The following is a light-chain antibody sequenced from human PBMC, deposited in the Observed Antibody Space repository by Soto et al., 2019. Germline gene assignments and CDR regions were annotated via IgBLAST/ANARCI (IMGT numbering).Light chain of an antibody. CDR1: QSVGSTY. V-gene: IGKV3-20*01. CDR3: QQYGSSPRS. Sequence: EIVLTQSPGTLSLSPGGRATLSCRASQSVGSTYLAWYQHKLGQAPRLLIYGASSKASGIPDRFSGSGSGTDFTLTITKLEPEDFAVYYCQQYGSSPRSFGQGTKVEVK. CDR2: GAS. J-gene: IGKJ1*01.